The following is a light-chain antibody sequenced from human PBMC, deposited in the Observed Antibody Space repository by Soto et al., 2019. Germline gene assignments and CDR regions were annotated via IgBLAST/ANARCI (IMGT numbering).Light chain of an antibody. CDR3: CSYAGSYTWV. V-gene: IGLV2-11*01. CDR1: SSDVGGYNY. J-gene: IGLJ3*02. CDR2: AVN. Sequence: QSALTQPRSVSGSPGQSVTISCTGTSSDVGGYNYVSWYQQHPGKAPKLLIYAVNMRPSGVPARFSGSKSGNTASLTISGIQAEDEADYSCCSYAGSYTWVFGGGTKLTVL.